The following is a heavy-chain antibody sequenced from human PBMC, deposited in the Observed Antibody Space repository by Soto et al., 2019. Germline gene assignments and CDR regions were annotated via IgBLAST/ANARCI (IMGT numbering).Heavy chain of an antibody. CDR3: ARDGSLEDGYYFDY. D-gene: IGHD1-1*01. Sequence: QVQLVESGGGVVQPGRSLRLSCAASGFTFSSYAMHWVRQAPGKGLEWVAVISYDGSNKYYVDSVKGRFTISRDNSKNTLYLQMNSLRAEDTAVYYCARDGSLEDGYYFDYWGQGTLVTVSS. V-gene: IGHV3-30-3*01. CDR1: GFTFSSYA. CDR2: ISYDGSNK. J-gene: IGHJ4*02.